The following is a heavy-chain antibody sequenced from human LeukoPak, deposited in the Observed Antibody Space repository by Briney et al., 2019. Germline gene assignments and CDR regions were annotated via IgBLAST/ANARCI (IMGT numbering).Heavy chain of an antibody. CDR3: ARYSSSWKGRYYYYYMDV. CDR1: GESFSGYY. D-gene: IGHD6-13*01. Sequence: SETLSLTCAVYGESFSGYYWSWIRQPPGKGLEWIGEINHSGSTNYNPSLKSRVTISVDTSKNQFSLKLSSVTAADTAVYYCARYSSSWKGRYYYYYMDVWGKGTTVTVSS. V-gene: IGHV4-34*01. CDR2: INHSGST. J-gene: IGHJ6*03.